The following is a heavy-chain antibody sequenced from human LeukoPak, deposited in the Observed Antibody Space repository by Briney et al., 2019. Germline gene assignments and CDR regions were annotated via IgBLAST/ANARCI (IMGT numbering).Heavy chain of an antibody. CDR1: GYTFTGYY. D-gene: IGHD3-22*01. J-gene: IGHJ5*02. Sequence: ASVKVSCKACGYTFTGYYKHWVRQAPGQGLEWMGIINASGGSTSYAQKFQGRVTMTRDTSTSTVYMELSSLRSEDTAVYYCARERAKGIVVVIEDWFDPWGQGTLVTVSS. V-gene: IGHV1-46*01. CDR2: INASGGST. CDR3: ARERAKGIVVVIEDWFDP.